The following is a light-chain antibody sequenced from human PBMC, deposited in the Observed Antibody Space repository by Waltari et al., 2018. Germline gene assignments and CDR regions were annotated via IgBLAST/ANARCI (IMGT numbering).Light chain of an antibody. CDR1: QSVSSS. V-gene: IGKV3-11*01. J-gene: IGKJ4*01. CDR2: DTS. Sequence: EIVLTQSPATLSLSPGERDTLSCRASQSVSSSLAWYQQKPGQTPRLLIYDTSFRAAGIPDRFSGRGSGTDFTLTISSVEPEDSAVYYCQQRRNWPRLFTFGGGTKVEIK. CDR3: QQRRNWPRLFT.